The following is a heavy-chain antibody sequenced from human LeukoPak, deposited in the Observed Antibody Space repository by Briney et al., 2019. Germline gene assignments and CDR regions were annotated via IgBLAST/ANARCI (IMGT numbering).Heavy chain of an antibody. CDR2: ISSSSSYI. Sequence: GGSLRLSCAASGFTFSSYSMNWVRQAPGKGLEWVSSISSSSSYIYYADSVKGRFTISRDNAKNTLYLRMNSLRAEDTAVYYCAKPHFDSWGQGTLVTVSS. V-gene: IGHV3-21*01. CDR1: GFTFSSYS. CDR3: AKPHFDS. J-gene: IGHJ4*02.